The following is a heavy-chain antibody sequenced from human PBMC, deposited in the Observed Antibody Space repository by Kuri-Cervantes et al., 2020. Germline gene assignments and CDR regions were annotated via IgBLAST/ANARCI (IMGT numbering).Heavy chain of an antibody. V-gene: IGHV3-7*01. CDR1: GFTFSSYA. D-gene: IGHD3-9*01. CDR2: IKQGGSEK. Sequence: GESLKISCAASGFTFSSYAMSWVRQAPGKGLEWVANIKQGGSEKYYVDSVKGRFTISRDNAKNSLYLQMNSLRAEDTAVYYCAREVYYDILSQYSEGFDPWGQGTLVTVSS. J-gene: IGHJ5*02. CDR3: AREVYYDILSQYSEGFDP.